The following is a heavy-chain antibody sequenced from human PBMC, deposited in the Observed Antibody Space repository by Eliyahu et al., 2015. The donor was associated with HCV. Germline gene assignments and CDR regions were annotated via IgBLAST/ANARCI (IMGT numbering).Heavy chain of an antibody. CDR1: ELRLGGYV. CDR3: ARDEPFLAPGY. CDR2: IGGRGDDT. Sequence: EVQILEFGGGLVQPGGSLRLSCAASELRLGGYVVNWVRQAPGRGLEWVSTIGGRGDDTFYADSVRGRFTISRDDSKNTVYLQMNTLRAEDTAIYYCARDEPFLAPGYWGQGTLVTVSS. J-gene: IGHJ4*02. D-gene: IGHD1-14*01. V-gene: IGHV3-23*01.